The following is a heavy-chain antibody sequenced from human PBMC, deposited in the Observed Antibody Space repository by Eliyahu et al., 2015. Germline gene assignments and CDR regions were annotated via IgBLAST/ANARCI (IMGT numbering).Heavy chain of an antibody. CDR3: AREGRPGIGARPSYYGMDV. D-gene: IGHD6-6*01. V-gene: IGHV3-21*01. Sequence: VQLVESGGGLVKPGGSLRLSCAAXGFXFSXYXMXWXRQAPGKGLEWGSCISSSSNYKYYADSVKGRFTISRDNAKNSLYLQMNSLRAEDTALYFCAREGRPGIGARPSYYGMDVWGQGTTVTVSS. CDR2: ISSSSNYK. J-gene: IGHJ6*02. CDR1: GFXFSXYX.